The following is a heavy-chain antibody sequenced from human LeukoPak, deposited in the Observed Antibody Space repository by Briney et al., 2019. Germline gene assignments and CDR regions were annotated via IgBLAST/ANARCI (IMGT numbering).Heavy chain of an antibody. CDR1: GDSVSSNSAA. J-gene: IGHJ2*01. D-gene: IGHD5-18*01. CDR3: ARGVQLWLGYFDL. V-gene: IGHV6-1*01. CDR2: TYYRSKWYN. Sequence: SQTLSLTCAISGDSVSSNSAAWNWIRQSPSRGLEWLGRTYYRSKWYNDYTVSVKSLITINPDTSKNQFSLQLNSVTPEDTDVYYCARGVQLWLGYFDLWGRGTLVTVSS.